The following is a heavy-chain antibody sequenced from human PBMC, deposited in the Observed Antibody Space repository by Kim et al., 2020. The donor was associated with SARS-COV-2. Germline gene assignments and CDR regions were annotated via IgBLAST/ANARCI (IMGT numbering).Heavy chain of an antibody. CDR2: IYYSGST. D-gene: IGHD2-2*01. J-gene: IGHJ3*02. V-gene: IGHV4-30-4*01. CDR1: GGSISSGDYY. CDR3: AREYIVVVPANNAFDI. Sequence: SETLSLTCTVSGGSISSGDYYWSWIRQPPGKGLEWIGYIYYSGSTYYNPSLKSRVTISVDTSKNQFSLKLSSVTAADTAVYYCAREYIVVVPANNAFDIWGQGTMVTVSS.